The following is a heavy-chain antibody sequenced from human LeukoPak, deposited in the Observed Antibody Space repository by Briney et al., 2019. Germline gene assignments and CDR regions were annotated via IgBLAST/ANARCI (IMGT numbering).Heavy chain of an antibody. V-gene: IGHV4-34*01. Sequence: SETLSLTCAVYGGSFSGYYWSGIPQPPGKGLEWIGEINHSGSTNYNPSLKSRVTISVDTSKNQFSLKLSSVTAADTAVYYCARGRGTTVTIFDYWGQGTLVTVSS. CDR1: GGSFSGYY. D-gene: IGHD4-17*01. CDR2: INHSGST. J-gene: IGHJ4*02. CDR3: ARGRGTTVTIFDY.